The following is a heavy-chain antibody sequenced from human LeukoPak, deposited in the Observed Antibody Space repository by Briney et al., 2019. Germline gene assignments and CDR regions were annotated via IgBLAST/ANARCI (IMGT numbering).Heavy chain of an antibody. CDR2: FDPEDGET. D-gene: IGHD3-3*01. CDR3: ATVPTIFGVVFDC. V-gene: IGHV1-24*01. Sequence: EASVKVSCKVSGYTLTELSMHWVRQAPGKGLEWMGGFDPEDGETIYAQKFQGRVTTTEDTSTDTAYMELSSLRSEDTAVYYCATVPTIFGVVFDCWGQGTLVTVSS. J-gene: IGHJ4*02. CDR1: GYTLTELS.